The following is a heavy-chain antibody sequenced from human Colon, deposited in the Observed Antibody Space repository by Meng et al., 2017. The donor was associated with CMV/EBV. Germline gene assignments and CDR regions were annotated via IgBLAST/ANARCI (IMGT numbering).Heavy chain of an antibody. CDR2: INMNGGKA. D-gene: IGHD3-9*01. V-gene: IGHV7-4-1*02. CDR3: ALEDILTGQYSFDY. CDR1: GYTSAAYA. J-gene: IGHJ4*02. Sequence: SGYTSAAYAMTWVRQAPGPGLEWMGLINMNGGKATYAQGFTGQFFFSLDTSVSTAYLEIRSLKDEDTAVYYCALEDILTGQYSFDYWGQGSLVTVSS.